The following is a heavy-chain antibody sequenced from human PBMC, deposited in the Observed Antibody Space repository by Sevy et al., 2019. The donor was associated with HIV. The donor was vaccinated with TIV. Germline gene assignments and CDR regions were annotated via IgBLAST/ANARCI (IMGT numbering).Heavy chain of an antibody. CDR3: ARGSFTYYYDSSGYYFDY. V-gene: IGHV3-66*01. D-gene: IGHD3-22*01. J-gene: IGHJ4*02. CDR1: GFTVSSNY. Sequence: GGSLGLSCAASGFTVSSNYMSWVRQAPGKGLEWVSVIYSGGSTYYADSVKGRFTISRDNSKNTLYLQMNSLRAEDTAVYYCARGSFTYYYDSSGYYFDYWGQGTLVTVSS. CDR2: IYSGGST.